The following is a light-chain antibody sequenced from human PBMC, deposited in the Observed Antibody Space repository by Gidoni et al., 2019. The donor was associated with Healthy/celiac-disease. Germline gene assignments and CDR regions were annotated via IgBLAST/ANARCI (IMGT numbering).Light chain of an antibody. Sequence: DIQMTQSPSSLSASVGDRVTITCRASKSTSSYLNWYQQKPGKTPKLLIYAASSLQSGVPSRFSGSGSGTDFTLTISSLQPEDFATYYCQQSYSTLGTFGQGTKVEIK. CDR2: AAS. V-gene: IGKV1-39*01. CDR3: QQSYSTLGT. J-gene: IGKJ1*01. CDR1: KSTSSY.